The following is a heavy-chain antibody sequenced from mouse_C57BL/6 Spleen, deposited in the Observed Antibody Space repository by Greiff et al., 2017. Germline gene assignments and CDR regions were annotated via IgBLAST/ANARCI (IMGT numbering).Heavy chain of an antibody. CDR3: ARDCSNFSYYFGY. J-gene: IGHJ2*01. CDR1: GFTFSDYG. CDR2: ISTGSSTT. Sequence: EVLLVEPGGGLVKPGASLKLSCAASGFTFSDYGMHWVRQTPEKGLEWVAYISTGSSTTYYADTVKGRFTFTRDKSKNTLFLQMTRLRSEDTAMYYCARDCSNFSYYFGYWGQGTTLTVSS. V-gene: IGHV5-17*01. D-gene: IGHD2-5*01.